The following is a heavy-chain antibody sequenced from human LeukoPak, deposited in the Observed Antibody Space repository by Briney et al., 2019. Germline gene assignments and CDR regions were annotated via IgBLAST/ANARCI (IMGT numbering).Heavy chain of an antibody. CDR3: ARDFQNNKWYGGPGYYFDF. CDR1: GYTFTDYY. D-gene: IGHD1-26*01. Sequence: ASVTVSCKASGYTFTDYYIHWVRQAPGQGLEWMGWINPNTGGTNYPQNFQGRVTMTTDTSITTAYMVLTSLRSDDTAVYYCARDFQNNKWYGGPGYYFDFWGQGTLVTVSS. V-gene: IGHV1-2*02. J-gene: IGHJ4*02. CDR2: INPNTGGT.